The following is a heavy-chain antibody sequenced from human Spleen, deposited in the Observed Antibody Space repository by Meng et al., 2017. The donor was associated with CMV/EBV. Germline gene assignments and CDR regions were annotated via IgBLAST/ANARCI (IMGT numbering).Heavy chain of an antibody. Sequence: QVQLQESGPGLVKPSGTLSLTCAVSGGSISSSNLWTWVRQVPGKGLEWIGELYHSGRTNYNPSLKSRVTISVDKFKNQFSLKLGSVTAAEPAVYYCARIERRRILKYCGSDCSTTDYWGQGTLVTVSS. CDR2: LYHSGRT. J-gene: IGHJ4*02. V-gene: IGHV4-4*02. CDR3: ARIERRRILKYCGSDCSTTDY. CDR1: GGSISSSNL. D-gene: IGHD2-21*02.